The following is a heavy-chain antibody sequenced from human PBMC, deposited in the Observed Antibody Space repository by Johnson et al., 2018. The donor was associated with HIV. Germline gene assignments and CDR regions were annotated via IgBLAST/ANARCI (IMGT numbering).Heavy chain of an antibody. CDR2: IKSRANSGTA. CDR3: TTGLYRGDAFDV. J-gene: IGHJ3*01. Sequence: VQLVESGGGVVQPGRSLRLSCVASGFTFDDYAMHWVRQAPGRGLEWVGRIKSRANSGTADYAAPVRGRFTFSTDASKTTLYLRMNSLKTEDTGVYYCTTGLYRGDAFDVWGRGTVVTVSP. CDR1: GFTFDDYA. D-gene: IGHD1-14*01. V-gene: IGHV3-15*01.